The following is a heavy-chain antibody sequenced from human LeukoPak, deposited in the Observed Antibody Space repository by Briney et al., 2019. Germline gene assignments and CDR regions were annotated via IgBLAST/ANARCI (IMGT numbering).Heavy chain of an antibody. CDR3: ARDRTGEFDY. J-gene: IGHJ4*02. Sequence: EASVNVSFKASGYTFTSYGISWVRQAPGQGLEWMGWISAYNGNTNYAQKLQGRVTMTTDTSTSTAYMELRSLRSDDTAVYYCARDRTGEFDYWGQGTLVTVSS. V-gene: IGHV1-18*01. CDR1: GYTFTSYG. CDR2: ISAYNGNT. D-gene: IGHD7-27*01.